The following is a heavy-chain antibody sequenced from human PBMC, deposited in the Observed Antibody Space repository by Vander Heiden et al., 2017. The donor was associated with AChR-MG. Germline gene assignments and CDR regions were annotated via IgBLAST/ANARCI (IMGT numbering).Heavy chain of an antibody. CDR2: IAPGAHPT. Sequence: EVQLVQSGAEVKKPGESLRITCTGSGYSFSNFWITWVRQMPGRGREWVGRIAPGAHPTNYSPSFEGHVTISADKSIKTAYLQWSNLEASDTATYYCARLRGRYDSSGHYANWYFDVGGRGTLVTVSS. D-gene: IGHD3-22*01. CDR3: ARLRGRYDSSGHYANWYFDV. V-gene: IGHV5-10-1*03. J-gene: IGHJ2*01. CDR1: GYSFSNFW.